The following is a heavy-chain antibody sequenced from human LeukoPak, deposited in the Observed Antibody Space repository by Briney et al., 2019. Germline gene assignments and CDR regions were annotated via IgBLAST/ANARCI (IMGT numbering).Heavy chain of an antibody. J-gene: IGHJ4*02. CDR1: GDSIAGTMYY. D-gene: IGHD6-13*01. Sequence: PSETLSLTCADPGDSIAGTMYYWGWIRQPPGKGLEWIGSVFHTGITDYNPSLKSRVTLSVDTSKNKFSLNLTSVTAADTAIYCCAIRTIAAAVDYWGQGTLVAVSS. V-gene: IGHV4-39*01. CDR3: AIRTIAAAVDY. CDR2: VFHTGIT.